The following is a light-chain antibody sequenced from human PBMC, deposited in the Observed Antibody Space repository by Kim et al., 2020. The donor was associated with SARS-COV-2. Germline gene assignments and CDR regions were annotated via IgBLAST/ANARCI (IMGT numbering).Light chain of an antibody. Sequence: QTAPLPCTGNSNNVGNQGAAWLQHHQGHPPKLLSYRNNNRPSGISERLSASRSGNTASLTITGLQPEDEADYYCAAWDSSLSGWVFGGGTQLTVL. CDR3: AAWDSSLSGWV. V-gene: IGLV10-54*01. CDR1: SNNVGNQG. CDR2: RNN. J-gene: IGLJ3*02.